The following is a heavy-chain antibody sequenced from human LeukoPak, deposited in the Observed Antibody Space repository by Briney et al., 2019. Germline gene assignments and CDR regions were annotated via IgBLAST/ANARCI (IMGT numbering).Heavy chain of an antibody. D-gene: IGHD4-17*01. CDR3: ARDAGITVTTSPGDY. CDR1: GYTFTCYY. CDR2: INPNSGGT. J-gene: IGHJ4*02. V-gene: IGHV1-2*06. Sequence: ASVKVSCKASGYTFTCYYMHWVRQAPGQGLEWMGRINPNSGGTNYAQKFQGRVTMTRDTSISTAYMELSRLRSDDTAVYYCARDAGITVTTSPGDYWGQGTLVTVSS.